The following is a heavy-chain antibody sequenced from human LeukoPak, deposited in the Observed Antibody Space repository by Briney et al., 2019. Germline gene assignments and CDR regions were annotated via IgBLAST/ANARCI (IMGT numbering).Heavy chain of an antibody. J-gene: IGHJ6*03. D-gene: IGHD4/OR15-4a*01. V-gene: IGHV4-34*01. Sequence: SETLSLTCAVYGGSFSGYYWSWIRQPPGKGLEWIGEINHSGSTNYNPSLKSRVTISVDTSKNQFSLKLSSVTAADTAVYYRARVRALRPQAYYYYYMDVWGKGTTVTVSS. CDR3: ARVRALRPQAYYYYYMDV. CDR2: INHSGST. CDR1: GGSFSGYY.